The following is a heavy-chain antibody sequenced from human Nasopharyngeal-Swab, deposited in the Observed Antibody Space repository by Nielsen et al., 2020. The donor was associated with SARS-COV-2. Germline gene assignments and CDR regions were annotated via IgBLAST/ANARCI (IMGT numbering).Heavy chain of an antibody. CDR2: ISSSSRTI. Sequence: GESLKISCAASGFTFSSYNMNWVRQAPGKGPEWVSYISSSSRTIYYADSVKGRFTISRDNAKNSLYLQMNSLRDEDTAVYYCAKDYYYYYGMDVWGQGTTVTVSS. J-gene: IGHJ6*02. CDR1: GFTFSSYN. CDR3: AKDYYYYYGMDV. V-gene: IGHV3-48*02.